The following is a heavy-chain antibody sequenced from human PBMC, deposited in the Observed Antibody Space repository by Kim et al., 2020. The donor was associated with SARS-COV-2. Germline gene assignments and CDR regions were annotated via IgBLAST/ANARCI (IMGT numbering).Heavy chain of an antibody. CDR3: ARQRENSGSSLFQH. CDR1: GGSISSYY. V-gene: IGHV4-59*08. J-gene: IGHJ1*01. D-gene: IGHD1-26*01. CDR2: IYYSGST. Sequence: SETLSLTCTVSGGSISSYYWSWIRQPPGKGLEWIGYIYYSGSTNYNPSLKSRVTISVDTSKNQFSLKLSSVTAADTAVYYCARQRENSGSSLFQHWGQGTLVTVSS.